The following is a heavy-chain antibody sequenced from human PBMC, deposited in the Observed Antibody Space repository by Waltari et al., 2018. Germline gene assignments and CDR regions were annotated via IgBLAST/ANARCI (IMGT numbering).Heavy chain of an antibody. CDR3: AIDLYYYDPNWFDP. CDR2: MNPNSGNT. CDR1: GYTFTSYD. V-gene: IGHV1-8*01. D-gene: IGHD3-22*01. J-gene: IGHJ5*02. Sequence: QVQLVQSGAEVKKPGASVKVSCKASGYTFTSYDINWVRQATGQGLEWMGWMNPNSGNTGYAQKFQGRVTRTRNTSRSTAYMELSSLRSEYTAVYYCAIDLYYYDPNWFDPWGQGTLVTVSS.